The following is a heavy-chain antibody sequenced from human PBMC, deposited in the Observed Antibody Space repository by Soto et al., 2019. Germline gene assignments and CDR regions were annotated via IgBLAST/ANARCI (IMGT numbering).Heavy chain of an antibody. V-gene: IGHV4-59*01. CDR2: TSHSGNT. Sequence: SETLSLTCTVSGGSISSYYWSWIRQPPGKGLEWIGYTSHSGNTDYSSSLESRAIISIDTSNNQFSLKLSSVTAADTAVYYCARDVSDSGWLDCWGQGTLVTVSS. D-gene: IGHD5-12*01. CDR3: ARDVSDSGWLDC. CDR1: GGSISSYY. J-gene: IGHJ4*02.